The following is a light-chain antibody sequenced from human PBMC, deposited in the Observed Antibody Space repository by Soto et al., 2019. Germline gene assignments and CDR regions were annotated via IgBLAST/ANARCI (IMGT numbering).Light chain of an antibody. J-gene: IGKJ1*01. CDR3: VQRTTWPWT. Sequence: EIVLTQSPGTLSLSPGERTTLSCRSSMSVSSHLAWYQQKPGQAPRLLIYDASNRATGIPARFSGSGSGTDFTLTISTLEPEDFAVYHCVQRTTWPWTCGQGSKVEIK. CDR1: MSVSSH. CDR2: DAS. V-gene: IGKV3-11*01.